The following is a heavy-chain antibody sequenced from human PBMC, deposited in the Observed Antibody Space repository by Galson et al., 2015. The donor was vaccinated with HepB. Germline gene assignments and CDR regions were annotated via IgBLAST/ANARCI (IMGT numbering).Heavy chain of an antibody. CDR2: ISGSGGST. CDR3: AKEDIVVVPVRQPIYGMDV. CDR1: GFTFSSYA. J-gene: IGHJ6*02. V-gene: IGHV3-23*01. D-gene: IGHD2-2*01. Sequence: SLRLSCAASGFTFSSYAMSWVRQAPGKGLEWVSAISGSGGSTYYADSVKGRFTISRDNSKNTLYLQMNSLRAEDTAVYYCAKEDIVVVPVRQPIYGMDVWGQGTTVTVSS.